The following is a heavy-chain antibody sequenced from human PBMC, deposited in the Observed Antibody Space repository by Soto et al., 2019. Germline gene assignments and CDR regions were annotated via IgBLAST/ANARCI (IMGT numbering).Heavy chain of an antibody. CDR1: GYTFTSYY. D-gene: IGHD4-4*01. CDR2: INPSGGST. CDR3: ARPGAIVNTSYYYYGMDV. Sequence: ASVKVSCKASGYTFTSYYMHWVRQAPGQGLEWMGIINPSGGSTSYAQKFQGRVTMTRDTSTSTVYMELSSLRSEDTDVYYCARPGAIVNTSYYYYGMDVWGQGTTGTVSS. V-gene: IGHV1-46*01. J-gene: IGHJ6*02.